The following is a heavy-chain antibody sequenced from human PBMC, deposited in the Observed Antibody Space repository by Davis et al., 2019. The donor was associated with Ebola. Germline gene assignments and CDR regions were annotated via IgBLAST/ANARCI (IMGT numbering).Heavy chain of an antibody. D-gene: IGHD6-13*01. CDR3: ARGDLGGKQLVY. CDR2: INHSGST. CDR1: GFTFSSYA. Sequence: GSLRLSCAASGFTFSSYAMNWIRQPPGKGLEWIGEINHSGSTNYNPSLKSRLIISIDTSKNQFSLQLNSLTAADTAVYYCARGDLGGKQLVYWGQGTLVTVSS. J-gene: IGHJ4*02. V-gene: IGHV4-34*01.